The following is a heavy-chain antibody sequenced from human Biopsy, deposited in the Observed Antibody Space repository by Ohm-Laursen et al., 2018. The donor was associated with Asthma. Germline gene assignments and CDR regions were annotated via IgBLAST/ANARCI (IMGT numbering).Heavy chain of an antibody. Sequence: SLRLSCSASGFTVSTNGMSWVRQPPGKGLEWVSVIYSGGGTYYADSVQGRVAISRDNSKCTLSLQMNSLRAEDTAVYYCARAYGGSFFSGSFDIWGQGTMVTVSS. V-gene: IGHV3-53*01. CDR1: GFTVSTNG. CDR3: ARAYGGSFFSGSFDI. CDR2: IYSGGGT. D-gene: IGHD4-23*01. J-gene: IGHJ3*02.